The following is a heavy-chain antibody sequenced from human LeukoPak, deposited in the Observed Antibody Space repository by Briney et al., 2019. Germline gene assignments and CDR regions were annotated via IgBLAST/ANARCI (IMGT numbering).Heavy chain of an antibody. CDR1: GYSFTSYW. J-gene: IGHJ5*02. CDR3: ARHGSSWYDWFDP. CDR2: IYPGDSDT. Sequence: GESLKISCKGSGYSFTSYWIGWVRQMPGKGLEWMGIIYPGDSDTRYSPSFQGQVTISADKSTSTAYLQWSSLKASDTAMYYCARHGSSWYDWFDPWGQGTLVTVSS. D-gene: IGHD6-13*01. V-gene: IGHV5-51*01.